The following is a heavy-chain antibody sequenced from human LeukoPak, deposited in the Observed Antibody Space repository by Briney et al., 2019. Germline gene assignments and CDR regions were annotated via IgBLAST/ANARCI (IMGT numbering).Heavy chain of an antibody. CDR1: GYSISSGYY. D-gene: IGHD2-8*02. Sequence: SETLSLTCTVSGYSISSGYYWGWIRQPPRKGLEWIGSIYHSGSTYYNPSLKTRVTISVDTSNNQFSLTLSSVTAADTAVYYCARVTGGNFDYWGQGTLVTVSS. J-gene: IGHJ4*02. V-gene: IGHV4-38-2*02. CDR3: ARVTGGNFDY. CDR2: IYHSGST.